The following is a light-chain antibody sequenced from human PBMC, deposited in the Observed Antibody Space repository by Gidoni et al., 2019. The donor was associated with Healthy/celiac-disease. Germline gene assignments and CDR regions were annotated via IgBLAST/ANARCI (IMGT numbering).Light chain of an antibody. Sequence: EIVVTQSPATLSVSPGERATLSCSASQRVSSNLAWYKQNPGQAPRLLIYGASTRATGIPARFSGIGSGTEFTLTISSLQSEDFAVYYCQQYNNWPPRYTFGQGTKLEIK. V-gene: IGKV3-15*01. J-gene: IGKJ2*01. CDR2: GAS. CDR1: QRVSSN. CDR3: QQYNNWPPRYT.